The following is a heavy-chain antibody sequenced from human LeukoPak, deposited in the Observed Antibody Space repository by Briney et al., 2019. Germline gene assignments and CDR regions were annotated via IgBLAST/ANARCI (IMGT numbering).Heavy chain of an antibody. J-gene: IGHJ5*02. V-gene: IGHV4-4*02. CDR2: IYHSGST. CDR1: GGSISSSYW. CDR3: ARGGNYWPQWWFDP. Sequence: SETLSLTCTVSGGSISSSYWWSWVRQPPGKGLEWIGEIYHSGSTNYNPALKSRVTISVDKSKNQFSLKLSSVTAADTAVYYCARGGNYWPQWWFDPWGRGTLVSVSS. D-gene: IGHD1-26*01.